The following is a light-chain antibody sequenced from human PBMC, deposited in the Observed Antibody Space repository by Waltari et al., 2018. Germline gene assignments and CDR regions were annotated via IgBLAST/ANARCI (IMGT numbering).Light chain of an antibody. CDR3: QEYYTDSLT. CDR2: WAS. Sequence: DIVVTHSPDSLTLSVGERATIKFKSSKIVLYSSNTKYYISWYQRKSGQSASLLIYWASSREAGVPDRFSGSGYGTDFNLTINGLKAEDVAVYYCQEYYTDSLTFGGGTKVEIK. J-gene: IGKJ4*01. V-gene: IGKV4-1*01. CDR1: KIVLYSSNTKYY.